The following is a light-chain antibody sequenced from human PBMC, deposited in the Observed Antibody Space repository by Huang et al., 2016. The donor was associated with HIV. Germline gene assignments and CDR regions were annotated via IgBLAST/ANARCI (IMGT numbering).Light chain of an antibody. Sequence: EIVLTQSPGTLSLSPGEGATLSCRASQSINNNYLAWYQQKVGQSPRLLIYGASSRATGIPDRFSGSGSGTDFTLTISRLEPEDFAIYYCQHYGSSLTFGPGTKVDIK. V-gene: IGKV3-20*01. CDR3: QHYGSSLT. J-gene: IGKJ3*01. CDR1: QSINNNY. CDR2: GAS.